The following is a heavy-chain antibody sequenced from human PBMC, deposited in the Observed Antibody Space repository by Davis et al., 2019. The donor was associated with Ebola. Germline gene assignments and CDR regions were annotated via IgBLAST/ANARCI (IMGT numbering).Heavy chain of an antibody. Sequence: GESLKISCKGSGYSFTSYWISWVRQMPGKGLEWMGRIDPSDSYTNYSPSFQGQVTISADKSITTAYLQWSSVRASDTAMYYCARPGDISGYRVGYFDSWGQGTQVTVSS. J-gene: IGHJ4*02. V-gene: IGHV5-10-1*04. CDR1: GYSFTSYW. CDR2: IDPSDSYT. D-gene: IGHD3-22*01. CDR3: ARPGDISGYRVGYFDS.